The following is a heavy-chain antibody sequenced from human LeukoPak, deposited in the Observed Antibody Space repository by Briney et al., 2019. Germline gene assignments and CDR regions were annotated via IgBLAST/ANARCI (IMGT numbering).Heavy chain of an antibody. D-gene: IGHD3/OR15-3a*01. CDR2: IYYSGST. V-gene: IGHV4-39*01. Sequence: SETLSLACTVSGGSISSSSYYWGWLRQPPGKGLEWIGSIYYSGSTYYNPSLKSRVTISVDTSKNQFSLKLSSVTAADTAVYYCARQDLAYWGQGTLVTVSS. CDR3: ARQDLAY. CDR1: GGSISSSSYY. J-gene: IGHJ4*02.